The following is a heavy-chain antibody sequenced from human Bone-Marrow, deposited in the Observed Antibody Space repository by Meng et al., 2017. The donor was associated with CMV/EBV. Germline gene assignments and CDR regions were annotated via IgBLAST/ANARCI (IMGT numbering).Heavy chain of an antibody. Sequence: QVQLVQSGAEVKKPXASVKVPCTASGYTFTGYYMHWVRQAPGQGLEWMGWINPNSGGTNYAQKFQGRVTMTRDTSISTAYMELSRLRSDDTAVYYCARDWGLRLVPLYFDYWGQGTLVTVSS. CDR3: ARDWGLRLVPLYFDY. CDR1: GYTFTGYY. J-gene: IGHJ4*02. CDR2: INPNSGGT. V-gene: IGHV1-2*02. D-gene: IGHD4-17*01.